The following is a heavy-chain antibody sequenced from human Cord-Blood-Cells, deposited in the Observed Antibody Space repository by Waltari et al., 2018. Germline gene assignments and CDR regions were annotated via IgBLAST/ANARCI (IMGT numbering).Heavy chain of an antibody. CDR1: GFTFDDYA. D-gene: IGHD3-10*01. V-gene: IGHV3-43D*03. CDR2: ISWDGGST. J-gene: IGHJ3*02. Sequence: EVQLVESGGVVVQPGGSLRLSCAASGFTFDDYAMHWVRQAPGKGLEWVSLISWDGGSTYYADSVKGRFTISRDNSKNSLYLQMNSLRAEVTALYYCARGGSGRYAVDIWGQGTMVTVSS. CDR3: ARGGSGRYAVDI.